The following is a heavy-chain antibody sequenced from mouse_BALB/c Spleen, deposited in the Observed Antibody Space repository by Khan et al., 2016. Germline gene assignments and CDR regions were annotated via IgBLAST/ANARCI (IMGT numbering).Heavy chain of an antibody. Sequence: EVQLVESGGGLVQPKGSLKLSCAASGFTFNTYAMNWVRQAPGKGLEWVARIRSKSNNYATYYADSVKDRFTISRDDSQSMLYLQMNNLKTEDTAMYYCVRRGSSGYLYAMDYWGQGTSVTVSS. V-gene: IGHV10-1*02. CDR3: VRRGSSGYLYAMDY. J-gene: IGHJ4*01. CDR2: IRSKSNNYAT. D-gene: IGHD3-1*01. CDR1: GFTFNTYA.